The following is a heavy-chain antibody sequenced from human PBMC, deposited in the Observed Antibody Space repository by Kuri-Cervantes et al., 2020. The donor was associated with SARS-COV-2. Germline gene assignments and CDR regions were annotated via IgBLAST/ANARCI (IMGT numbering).Heavy chain of an antibody. V-gene: IGHV3-30-3*01. CDR2: ISYDGSNK. CDR3: ARELTGDLDV. D-gene: IGHD7-27*01. CDR1: GFTFSSYA. J-gene: IGHJ6*04. Sequence: GESLKISCAASGFTFSSYAMHWVRQAPGKGLEWVAVISYDGSNKYYADPVKGRFTISRDNSKNTLYLQMNSLRAEDTAVYYCARELTGDLDVWGKGTTVTVSS.